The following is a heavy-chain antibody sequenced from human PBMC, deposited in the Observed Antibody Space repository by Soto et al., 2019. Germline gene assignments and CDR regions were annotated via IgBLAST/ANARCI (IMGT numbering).Heavy chain of an antibody. V-gene: IGHV1-3*01. CDR2: INAGNGNT. CDR3: ASEAIAAAAVYGMDV. D-gene: IGHD6-13*01. Sequence: ASVKVSFKASGYAFTSYAMHWVRQAPGQRLEWMGWINAGNGNTKYSQKFQGRVTITRDTSASTAYMELSSLRSEDTAVYYCASEAIAAAAVYGMDVWGQGTTVTVSS. CDR1: GYAFTSYA. J-gene: IGHJ6*02.